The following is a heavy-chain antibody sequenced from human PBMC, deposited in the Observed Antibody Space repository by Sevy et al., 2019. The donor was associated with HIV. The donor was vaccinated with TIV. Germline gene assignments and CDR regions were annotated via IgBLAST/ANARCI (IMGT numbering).Heavy chain of an antibody. CDR2: IYYNGHI. CDR3: AGENAWGRGYS. J-gene: IGHJ4*02. D-gene: IGHD1-26*01. V-gene: IGHV4-59*11. Sequence: SETLSLTCTVSGGSITSLYWNWIRQPPGKGGEWIANIYYNGHINYNPSLKSRVTLSLDTSKNQFSLRLSSVAAADTAMYYCAGENAWGRGYSWGQGTLVTVSS. CDR1: GGSITSLY.